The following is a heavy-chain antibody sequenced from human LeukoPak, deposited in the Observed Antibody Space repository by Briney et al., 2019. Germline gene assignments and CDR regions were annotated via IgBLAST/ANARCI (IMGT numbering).Heavy chain of an antibody. CDR3: SKWKAIVLVPAARSPIDY. CDR2: ISGSGVTT. Sequence: GGSLRLSCAASGFTFSNYGMSWVRQAPGKGLEWVSAISGSGVTTYYADSVKGRFTISRDNSKHTLYLQMNSLRAEDTAVYYCSKWKAIVLVPAARSPIDYWGQGTLVTVSS. CDR1: GFTFSNYG. V-gene: IGHV3-23*01. J-gene: IGHJ4*02. D-gene: IGHD2-2*01.